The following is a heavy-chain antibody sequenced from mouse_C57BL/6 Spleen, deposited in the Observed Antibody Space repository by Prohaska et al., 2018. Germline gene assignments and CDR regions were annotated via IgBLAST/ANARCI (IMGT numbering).Heavy chain of an antibody. D-gene: IGHD2-1*01. CDR3: MRYGNYWYFDV. CDR1: GFTFSGFW. J-gene: IGHJ1*03. Sequence: EVQLLETGGGLVQPGGSRGLSCEGSGFTFSGFWMSWVRQTPGKTLEWIGDINSDGRAINYAASIKDRVTILRDNDKSTLYLQMSNVRSEDTATYFCMRYGNYWYFDVWGTGTTVTVSS. V-gene: IGHV11-2*01. CDR2: INSDGRAI.